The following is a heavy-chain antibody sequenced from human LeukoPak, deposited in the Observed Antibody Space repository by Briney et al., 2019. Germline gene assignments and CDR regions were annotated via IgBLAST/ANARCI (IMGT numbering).Heavy chain of an antibody. CDR2: ISYDGTNK. Sequence: PGGSLRLSCAASGFTFSSYGMHWVRQAPGKGLEWVAVISYDGTNKYYADSVKGRFTISRDNSKNTLYLQMNSLRAEDSAVYYCARDLLRDGMDVWGQGTTVTVSS. J-gene: IGHJ6*02. V-gene: IGHV3-30*03. CDR3: ARDLLRDGMDV. CDR1: GFTFSSYG. D-gene: IGHD2-15*01.